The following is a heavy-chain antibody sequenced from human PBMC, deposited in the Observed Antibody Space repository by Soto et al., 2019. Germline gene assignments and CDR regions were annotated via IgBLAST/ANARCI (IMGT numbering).Heavy chain of an antibody. D-gene: IGHD3-16*01. V-gene: IGHV3-43*01. J-gene: IGHJ4*02. Sequence: PGGSLRLSCAASGFTFDDYTMHWVRHTPGKSLEWVSLITWDGGSTYYADSVKGRFTISRDNYKNSLYLRMNSLRTDDTAFYYCAKERGPFGTYYFDYWGQGTLVTVSS. CDR2: ITWDGGST. CDR3: AKERGPFGTYYFDY. CDR1: GFTFDDYT.